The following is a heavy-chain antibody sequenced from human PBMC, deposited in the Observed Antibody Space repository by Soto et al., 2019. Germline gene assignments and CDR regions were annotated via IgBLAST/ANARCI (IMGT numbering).Heavy chain of an antibody. J-gene: IGHJ4*02. D-gene: IGHD3-16*01. CDR1: GYSFTSYW. Sequence: GESLKISCKGSGYSFTSYWIGWVRQMPGKGLEWMGIIYPGDSDTRYSPSFQGQVTISADKSISTAYLQWSSLKASDTAMYYRASWGATTITGYYFDYWGQGTLVTVSS. V-gene: IGHV5-51*01. CDR3: ASWGATTITGYYFDY. CDR2: IYPGDSDT.